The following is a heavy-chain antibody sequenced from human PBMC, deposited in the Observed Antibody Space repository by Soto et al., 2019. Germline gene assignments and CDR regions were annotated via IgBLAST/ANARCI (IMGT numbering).Heavy chain of an antibody. CDR3: ARLVLPSYYFDH. CDR1: YASLSSGGFY. CDR2: IYYSGRT. V-gene: IGHV4-31*03. J-gene: IGHJ4*02. Sequence: TLSLTCTVSYASLSSGGFYWSWIRQHPGKGLEWIGFIYYSGRTYYNPSLRSRVSISVAVSKNQFSLKLTSVTAADTAVYFCARLVLPSYYFDHWGQGTLVTVSS. D-gene: IGHD3-10*01.